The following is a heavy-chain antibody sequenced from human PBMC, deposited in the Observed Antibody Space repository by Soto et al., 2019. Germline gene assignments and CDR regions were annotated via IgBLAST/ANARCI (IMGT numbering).Heavy chain of an antibody. D-gene: IGHD6-13*01. CDR3: ARDNGPAAAGSTNFDC. CDR1: GFTFSSYA. CDR2: ISYDGSNK. J-gene: IGHJ4*02. V-gene: IGHV3-30-3*01. Sequence: GGSLRLSCAASGFTFSSYAMHWVRQAPGKGLEWVAVISYDGSNKYYADSVKGRFTISRDNSKNTLYLQMNSLRAEDTAVYYCARDNGPAAAGSTNFDCWGQGTLVTVSS.